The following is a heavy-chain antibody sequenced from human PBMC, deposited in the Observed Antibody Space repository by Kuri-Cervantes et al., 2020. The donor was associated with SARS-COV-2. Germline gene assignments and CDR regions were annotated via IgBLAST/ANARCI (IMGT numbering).Heavy chain of an antibody. CDR3: ARAKMGFLEWDNWFDP. Sequence: LRLSCAVSGGSISSGGYSWSWIRQPPGKGLEWIGYIYHSGSTYYNPSLKSRVTISVDTSKNQFSLKLSSVTAADTAVYYCARAKMGFLEWDNWFDPWGQGTVVTVSS. CDR2: IYHSGST. CDR1: GGSISSGGYS. V-gene: IGHV4-30-2*01. J-gene: IGHJ5*02. D-gene: IGHD3-3*01.